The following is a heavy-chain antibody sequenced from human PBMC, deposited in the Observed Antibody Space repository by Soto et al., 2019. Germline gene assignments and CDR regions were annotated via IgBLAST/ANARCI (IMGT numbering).Heavy chain of an antibody. Sequence: QVQLQESGPGLVKPSQTLSLTCSVSGGSISRDSYYWTWIRQHPGKGLEWIGYIYYTGITHYSPSLRTLVTISGDTPNSQFSLNLNSVTAADTAVYHCATGTSSWFESWGQGTLVTVSS. CDR1: GGSISRDSYY. J-gene: IGHJ5*01. CDR2: IYYTGIT. CDR3: ATGTSSWFES. V-gene: IGHV4-31*01. D-gene: IGHD1-1*01.